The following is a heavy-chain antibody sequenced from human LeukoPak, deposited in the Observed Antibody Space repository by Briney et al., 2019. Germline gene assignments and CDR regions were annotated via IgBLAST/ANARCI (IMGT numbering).Heavy chain of an antibody. J-gene: IGHJ4*02. V-gene: IGHV1-46*01. CDR1: GYTLTELS. Sequence: ASVKVSCKVSGYTLTELSMHWVRQAPGQGLEWMGIINSFGGDTTYAQKFQGRLTITRDASTSTVHMELSSLTSEDTAVYYCARDGSSVFGSVDFDYWGQGTRVIVSS. CDR3: ARDGSSVFGSVDFDY. CDR2: INSFGGDT. D-gene: IGHD2-8*01.